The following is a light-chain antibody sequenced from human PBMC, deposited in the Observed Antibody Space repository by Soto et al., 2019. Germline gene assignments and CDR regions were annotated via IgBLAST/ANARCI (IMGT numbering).Light chain of an antibody. CDR1: SSNIGADYD. CDR3: QSYDSTLSAREV. V-gene: IGLV1-40*01. J-gene: IGLJ1*01. Sequence: QSALTQPPSVSGAPGQRVTISCTGSSSNIGADYDVHWYQQRPGTAPKLLIFGNNNRPSGVPDRFSGSKSGTSASLAITGLQAEDEGDYYCQSYDSTLSAREVFGTGTKVTVL. CDR2: GNN.